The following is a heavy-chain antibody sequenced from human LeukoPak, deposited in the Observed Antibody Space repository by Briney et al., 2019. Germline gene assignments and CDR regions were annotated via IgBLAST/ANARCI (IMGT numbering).Heavy chain of an antibody. CDR2: IYHSGST. CDR1: GYSISSGCY. V-gene: IGHV4-38-2*02. D-gene: IGHD3-22*01. CDR3: AREKGENYESSGYVDY. Sequence: SAETLSLTCTVSGYSISSGCYWGWIRQPPGKGLEWIGNIYHSGSTYYNPSLKSRAAISVDTSKNQFSLKLSSVTAADTAVYYCAREKGENYESSGYVDYWGQGTLVTVSS. J-gene: IGHJ4*02.